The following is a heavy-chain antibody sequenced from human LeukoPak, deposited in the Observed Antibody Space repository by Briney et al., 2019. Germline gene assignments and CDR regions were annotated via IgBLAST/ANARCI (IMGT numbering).Heavy chain of an antibody. Sequence: SETLSLTCTVSGGSISSYYWGWIRQPPGKGLEWIGYIYYSGSTNYNPSLKSRVTISVDTSKNQFSLKLSSVTAADTAVYYCASSYPSPVWESSSGYSIWGQGTMVTVSS. CDR2: IYYSGST. CDR3: ASSYPSPVWESSSGYSI. D-gene: IGHD3-22*01. V-gene: IGHV4-59*01. CDR1: GGSISSYY. J-gene: IGHJ3*02.